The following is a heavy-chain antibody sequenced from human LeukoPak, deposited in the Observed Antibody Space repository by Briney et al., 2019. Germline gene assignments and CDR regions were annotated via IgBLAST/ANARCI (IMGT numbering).Heavy chain of an antibody. D-gene: IGHD3-16*01. CDR1: GGSFSGYY. V-gene: IGHV4-34*01. CDR2: INHSGST. J-gene: IGHJ3*02. Sequence: SETLSLTCAVYGGSFSGYYWSWIRQPPGKGLEWIGEINHSGSTNYNPSLKSRVTISVDTSKNQFSLKLSSVTAADTAVYYCARGREITFGGYPDAFDIWGQGTMVTVSS. CDR3: ARGREITFGGYPDAFDI.